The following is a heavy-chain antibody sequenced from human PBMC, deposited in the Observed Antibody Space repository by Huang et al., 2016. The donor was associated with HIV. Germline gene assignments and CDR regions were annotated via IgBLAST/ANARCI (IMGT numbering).Heavy chain of an antibody. Sequence: EVELAESGGGSVRPGQSLRLSCVGSGFIFSDYWMDWVRQIPGKGLMGVARIESDGSSTSYADSVKGRFTIYRDNAKNTVYLQMSSLRVDDTAVYYCVRAKEKGYDFWSGYRYWGQGVQVTVSS. CDR1: GFIFSDYW. J-gene: IGHJ4*01. V-gene: IGHV3-74*02. CDR2: IESDGSST. CDR3: VRAKEKGYDFWSGYRY. D-gene: IGHD3-3*01.